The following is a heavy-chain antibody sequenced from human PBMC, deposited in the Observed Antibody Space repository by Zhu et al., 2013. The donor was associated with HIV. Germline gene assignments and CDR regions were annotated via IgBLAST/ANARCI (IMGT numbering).Heavy chain of an antibody. J-gene: IGHJ4*02. D-gene: IGHD1-26*01. CDR3: ARREKPSDNSGLFDY. V-gene: IGHV1-69*17. CDR2: IIPAFGVL. Sequence: QVTVMQSEAVVKKPGSSVRVSCKSTGGSFSHYAMNWVRQAPGQGFEWMGGIIPAFGVLNYAQRFQGRITISASKETSSDFLDLRSLTPGDTASLYCARREKPSDNSGLFDYWGQGPWS. CDR1: GGSFSHYA.